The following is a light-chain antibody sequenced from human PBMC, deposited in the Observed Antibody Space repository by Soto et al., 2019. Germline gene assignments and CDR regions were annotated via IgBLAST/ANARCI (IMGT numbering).Light chain of an antibody. J-gene: IGLJ2*01. V-gene: IGLV1-44*01. CDR2: KNN. CDR3: EAWEDSPNGVL. Sequence: QSVLTQPPSASGTPGQRVTISCSGSSSNIGSNTVNWYQQLPGTAPKFLIYKNNQRPSGVPDRFSGAKSGTSASLATSGVQSEDGGGYFCEAWEDSPNGVLFGGGTKLPV. CDR1: SSNIGSNT.